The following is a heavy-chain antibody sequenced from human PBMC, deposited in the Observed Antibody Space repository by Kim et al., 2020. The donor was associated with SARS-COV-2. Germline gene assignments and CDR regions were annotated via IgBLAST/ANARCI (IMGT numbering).Heavy chain of an antibody. Sequence: GGSLRLSCAASGFTFSDHYMDWVRQAPGKGLEWVGRSRGKPDSYTTAYAASVKGRFTISRDDSNNSIYLQMNSLKTEDTAVYFCSRTPPHSFAMDVWGQGTTVTVSS. CDR1: GFTFSDHY. V-gene: IGHV3-72*01. J-gene: IGHJ6*02. CDR2: SRGKPDSYTT. CDR3: SRTPPHSFAMDV.